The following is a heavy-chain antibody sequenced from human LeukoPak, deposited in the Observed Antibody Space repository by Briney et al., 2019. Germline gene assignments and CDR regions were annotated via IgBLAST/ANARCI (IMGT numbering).Heavy chain of an antibody. J-gene: IGHJ4*02. CDR1: GYTFTSYD. Sequence: ASVKVSCKASGYTFTSYDINWVRQATGQGLEWMGWMNPNSGNTGYAQKFQGRVTMTRNTSISTAYMELSSLRSEDTAMYYCARGRGVRFLEWLSTSYYFDYWGQGTLVTVSS. CDR2: MNPNSGNT. V-gene: IGHV1-8*01. D-gene: IGHD3-3*01. CDR3: ARGRGVRFLEWLSTSYYFDY.